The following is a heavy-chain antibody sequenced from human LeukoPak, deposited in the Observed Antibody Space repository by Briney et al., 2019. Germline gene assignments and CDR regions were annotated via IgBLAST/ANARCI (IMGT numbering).Heavy chain of an antibody. CDR2: ISSSSSTI. CDR3: ATEVSVGATFRY. V-gene: IGHV3-48*04. J-gene: IGHJ4*02. D-gene: IGHD1-26*01. Sequence: GGSLRLPCAASGFTFSSYSMNWVRQAPGKGLEWVSYISSSSSTIYYADSVKGRFTISRDNAKNSLYLQMNSLRAEDTAVYYCATEVSVGATFRYWGQGTLVTVSS. CDR1: GFTFSSYS.